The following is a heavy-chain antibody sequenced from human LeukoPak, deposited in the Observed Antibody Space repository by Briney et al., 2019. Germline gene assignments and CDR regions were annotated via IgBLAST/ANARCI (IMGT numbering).Heavy chain of an antibody. CDR2: ISDSAYST. Sequence: GGSLRLSCAASGFTFSSYAMSWVRQAPGKGLEWVSAISDSAYSTFYADSVKGRFTISRDNSKNTLYLQMNSLRAEDTAVYYCAKDFGGLGIVWSGYYRGDAFDIWGQGAMVTVSS. D-gene: IGHD3-3*01. CDR3: AKDFGGLGIVWSGYYRGDAFDI. CDR1: GFTFSSYA. V-gene: IGHV3-23*01. J-gene: IGHJ3*02.